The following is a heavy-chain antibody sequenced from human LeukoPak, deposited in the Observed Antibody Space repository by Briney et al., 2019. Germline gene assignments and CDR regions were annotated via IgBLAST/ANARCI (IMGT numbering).Heavy chain of an antibody. Sequence: GGSLRLSCAASGFSFSNYGMNWVRQAPGKGLEWVSVISSTGDNTFYRDSVKARFTITRDISKNTLYLQMTSLRADDTAVYYCARSLKWNLVGFDHWGQGTPVTVSS. CDR2: ISSTGDNT. J-gene: IGHJ4*02. V-gene: IGHV3-23*01. CDR1: GFSFSNYG. D-gene: IGHD1-1*01. CDR3: ARSLKWNLVGFDH.